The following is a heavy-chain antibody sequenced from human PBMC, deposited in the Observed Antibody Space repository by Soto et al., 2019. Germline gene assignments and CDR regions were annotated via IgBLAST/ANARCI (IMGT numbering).Heavy chain of an antibody. D-gene: IGHD3-9*01. CDR3: ARDDILTGYYNYYYYGMDV. Sequence: ASVKVSCKASGYTFTSYYMHWVRQAPGQGLEWMGIINPSGGSTSYAQKFQGRVTMTTDTSTSTVYMELRSLRSDDTAVYYCARDDILTGYYNYYYYGMDVWGQGTTVTVSS. CDR2: INPSGGST. CDR1: GYTFTSYY. J-gene: IGHJ6*02. V-gene: IGHV1-46*01.